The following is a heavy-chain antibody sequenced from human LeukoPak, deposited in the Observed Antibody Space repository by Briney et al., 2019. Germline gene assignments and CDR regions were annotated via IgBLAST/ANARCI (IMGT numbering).Heavy chain of an antibody. CDR3: ARANYASGSYSQYFDN. V-gene: IGHV3-21*01. CDR1: GFMFSSYS. CDR2: INTGSNYI. J-gene: IGHJ4*02. D-gene: IGHD3-10*01. Sequence: GGSLRLSCAASGFMFSSYSLNWVRQAPGKGLEWVASINTGSNYIHYGDSVKGRFTISRDNAKTSLYLQMNSLRAEDTAVYYCARANYASGSYSQYFDNWGQGTLVTVSS.